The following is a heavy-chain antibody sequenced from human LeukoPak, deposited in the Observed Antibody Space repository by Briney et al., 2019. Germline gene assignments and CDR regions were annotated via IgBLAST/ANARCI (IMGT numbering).Heavy chain of an antibody. CDR3: AREDYYDFWSGYYTYSYFDY. CDR2: IKPNSGGT. Sequence: ASVKVSCKASGYTFTGYYMHWARQAPGQGLEWMGRIKPNSGGTNYAQKFQGRVTMTRDTSISTAYMELSRLRSDDTAVYYCAREDYYDFWSGYYTYSYFDYWGQGTLVTVSS. V-gene: IGHV1-2*06. D-gene: IGHD3-3*01. CDR1: GYTFTGYY. J-gene: IGHJ4*02.